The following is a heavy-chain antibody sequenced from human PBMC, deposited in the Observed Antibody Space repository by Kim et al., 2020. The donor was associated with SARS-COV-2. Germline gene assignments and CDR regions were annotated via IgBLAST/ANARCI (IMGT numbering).Heavy chain of an antibody. CDR1: GYTFTSYG. CDR2: ISAYNGNT. CDR3: ARVLTMVRGVIIIRAFDI. Sequence: ASVKVSCKASGYTFTSYGISWVRQAPGQGLEWMGWISAYNGNTNYAQKLQGRVTMTTDTSTSTAYMELRSLRSDDTAVYYCARVLTMVRGVIIIRAFDIWGQGTMVTVSS. D-gene: IGHD3-10*01. J-gene: IGHJ3*02. V-gene: IGHV1-18*04.